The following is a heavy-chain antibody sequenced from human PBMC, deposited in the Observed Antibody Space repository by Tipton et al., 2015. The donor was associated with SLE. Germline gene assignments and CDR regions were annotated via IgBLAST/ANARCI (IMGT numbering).Heavy chain of an antibody. CDR2: IYYSGST. J-gene: IGHJ6*02. D-gene: IGHD4-11*01. Sequence: TLSLTCTVSGGSISSYYWSWIRQPPGKGLEWIGYIYYSGSTNYNPSLKSRVTISVDTSKNQFSLKLSSVTAADTAVYYCARDTGVDYPYYYYGMDVWGQGTTVTVSS. CDR1: GGSISSYY. V-gene: IGHV4-59*01. CDR3: ARDTGVDYPYYYYGMDV.